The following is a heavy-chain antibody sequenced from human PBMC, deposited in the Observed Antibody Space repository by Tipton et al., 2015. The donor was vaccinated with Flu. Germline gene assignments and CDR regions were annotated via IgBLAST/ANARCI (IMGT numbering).Heavy chain of an antibody. J-gene: IGHJ4*02. V-gene: IGHV4-39*07. D-gene: IGHD5-18*01. Sequence: LRLSCTVSGGSITTNYYWGWIRQPPGKGLEWIGSVYYTGSTYYNPSLMNRATMSVDTSNNQFSLKLNSLTAADTAVYYCARDEDTSMGSHWGQGTLVTVSS. CDR1: GGSITTNYY. CDR2: VYYTGST. CDR3: ARDEDTSMGSH.